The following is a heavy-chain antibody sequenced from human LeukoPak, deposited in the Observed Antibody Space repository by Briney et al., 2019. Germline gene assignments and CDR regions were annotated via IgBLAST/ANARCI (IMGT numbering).Heavy chain of an antibody. J-gene: IGHJ4*02. D-gene: IGHD2/OR15-2a*01. CDR2: ISHRGST. V-gene: IGHV4-34*01. CDR1: GGSFTGYY. CDR3: ASIHPFDY. Sequence: SETLSLTCAVYGGSFTGYYWSWIRQPPGKGLEWIGEISHRGSTNYNPSLKSRVTISVYTSKNQFSLKLTSVTAADTAVYYCASIHPFDYWGQGTLVTVSS.